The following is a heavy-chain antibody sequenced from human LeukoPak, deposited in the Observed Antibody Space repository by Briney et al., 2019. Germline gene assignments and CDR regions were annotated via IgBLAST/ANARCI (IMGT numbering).Heavy chain of an antibody. CDR3: ARSYSVSYSMGY. Sequence: SETLSLTCTVSGGSISSYYWSWIRQPPGKGLEWIGFIFYSGSTNYNPSLKSRVTISEDTSKNQFSLKLSSVTAADTALYYCARSYSVSYSMGYWGQGTLVTVSS. D-gene: IGHD1-26*01. J-gene: IGHJ4*02. CDR1: GGSISSYY. V-gene: IGHV4-59*08. CDR2: IFYSGST.